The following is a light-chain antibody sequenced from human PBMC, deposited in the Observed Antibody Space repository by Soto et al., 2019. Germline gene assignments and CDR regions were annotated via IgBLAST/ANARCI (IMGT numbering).Light chain of an antibody. Sequence: QSVLSQSPSASGTPGQRVIISCSGSSSNIGTNTVSWHQQVPGAAPKLLIWSNNQRPSGVPDRFSGSKSDTSASLAITGLQAEDEADYYCQSYDSSLTGRVFGGGTKVTVL. V-gene: IGLV1-44*01. CDR3: QSYDSSLTGRV. J-gene: IGLJ2*01. CDR2: SNN. CDR1: SSNIGTNT.